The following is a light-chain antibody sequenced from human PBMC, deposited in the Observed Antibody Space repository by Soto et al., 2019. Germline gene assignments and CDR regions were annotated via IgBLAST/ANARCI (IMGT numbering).Light chain of an antibody. Sequence: QSVLTQPASVSGSPGQSIAISCTGTSSDVGAYDYVSWYQQHPDKAPKLILYEVSGRPSGVSSRFSGSKSVNTATLTISGLQAEDEADYYCSSFTSSSTRVFGTGTKVTV. CDR1: SSDVGAYDY. CDR2: EVS. J-gene: IGLJ1*01. V-gene: IGLV2-14*03. CDR3: SSFTSSSTRV.